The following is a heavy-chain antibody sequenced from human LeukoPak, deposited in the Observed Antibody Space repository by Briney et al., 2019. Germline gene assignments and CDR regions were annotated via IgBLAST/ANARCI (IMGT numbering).Heavy chain of an antibody. CDR2: INHSGNT. Sequence: SETLSLICGVYGGSFSGYFWTWIRQPPGEGLEWIGEINHSGNTNYNPSLKRRVTISLDTSKSQFSLNLSSVAAADTAVYYCARGREVWLRELFYFDYWGQGSLVTVSS. CDR1: GGSFSGYF. J-gene: IGHJ4*02. V-gene: IGHV4-34*01. D-gene: IGHD3-10*01. CDR3: ARGREVWLRELFYFDY.